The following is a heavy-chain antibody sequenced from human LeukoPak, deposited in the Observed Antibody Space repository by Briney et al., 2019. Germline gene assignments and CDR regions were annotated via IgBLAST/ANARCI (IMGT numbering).Heavy chain of an antibody. CDR1: GFTFSSYS. D-gene: IGHD3-22*01. J-gene: IGHJ4*02. V-gene: IGHV3-48*02. CDR3: AREPARKYYASSGSSDY. CDR2: ISSSSSTI. Sequence: PGGSLRLSCAASGFTFSSYSMNWVRQAPGNGLEWVSYISSSSSTIYYADSVKGRFTISRDNAKNSLYLQMNSLRDEDTAVYYCAREPARKYYASSGSSDYWGQGTLVTVSS.